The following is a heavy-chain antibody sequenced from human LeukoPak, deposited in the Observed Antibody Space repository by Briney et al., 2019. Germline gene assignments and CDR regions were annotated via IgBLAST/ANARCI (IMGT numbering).Heavy chain of an antibody. CDR1: GYTFTGYY. Sequence: ASVKVSCKASGYTFTGYYIHWVRQAPGQGLEWMGRINPNSGGTNYAQKFQGRVTMTRDTSISTAYMELSRLRSDDTAVYYCARDNLLDAFDIWGQGTMVTVFS. J-gene: IGHJ3*02. CDR2: INPNSGGT. CDR3: ARDNLLDAFDI. V-gene: IGHV1-2*06.